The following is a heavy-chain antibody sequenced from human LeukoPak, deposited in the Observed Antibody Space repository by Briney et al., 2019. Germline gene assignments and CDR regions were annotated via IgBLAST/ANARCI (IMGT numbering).Heavy chain of an antibody. Sequence: GRSLRLSCAASGCTFSNYGMHWVRQAPGKGLEWVALISYDGSNKYYADSVKGRFTISRDNSKNTLYLQMISLRAEDAAVYYCANYGSVSYFAYWGQGTLVTVSS. CDR1: GCTFSNYG. V-gene: IGHV3-30*18. D-gene: IGHD3-10*01. J-gene: IGHJ4*02. CDR2: ISYDGSNK. CDR3: ANYGSVSYFAY.